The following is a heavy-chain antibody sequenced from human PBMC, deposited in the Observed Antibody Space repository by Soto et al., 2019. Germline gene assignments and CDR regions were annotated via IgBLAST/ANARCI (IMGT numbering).Heavy chain of an antibody. Sequence: GGSLRLSCAASGFTFDDCGMSWVRQAPGKGLEWVSGINWNGGSTGYADSVKGRFTISRDNAKNSLYLQMNSLRAEDTALYYCARVRDYYDSSGYIFDYWGQGTLVTVSS. D-gene: IGHD3-22*01. CDR1: GFTFDDCG. J-gene: IGHJ4*02. CDR3: ARVRDYYDSSGYIFDY. CDR2: INWNGGST. V-gene: IGHV3-20*04.